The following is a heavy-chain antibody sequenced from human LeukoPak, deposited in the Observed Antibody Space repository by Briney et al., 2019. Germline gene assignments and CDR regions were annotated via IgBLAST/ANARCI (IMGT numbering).Heavy chain of an antibody. V-gene: IGHV3-11*05. Sequence: GGSLRLSCAASGFTFSDYYMTWIRQAPGKGLEWLSYISSSSSYTNYADSVKGRSTISRDNAKNSLYLQMNSLRAEDTAVYYCARDLKGSAWYVDYWGQGTLVTVSS. D-gene: IGHD6-19*01. CDR2: ISSSSSYT. CDR3: ARDLKGSAWYVDY. J-gene: IGHJ4*02. CDR1: GFTFSDYY.